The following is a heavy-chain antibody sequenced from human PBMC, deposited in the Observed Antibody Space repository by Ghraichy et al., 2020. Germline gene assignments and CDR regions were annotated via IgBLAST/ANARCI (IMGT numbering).Heavy chain of an antibody. Sequence: GGSLRLSCAASGFTFDDYTMHWVRQAPGKGLEWVSLISWDGGSTYYADSVKGRFTISRDNSKNSLYLQMNSLRTEDTALYYCTKGISGSYRGPLDYWGQGTLVTVSS. V-gene: IGHV3-43*01. CDR2: ISWDGGST. J-gene: IGHJ4*02. D-gene: IGHD1-26*01. CDR1: GFTFDDYT. CDR3: TKGISGSYRGPLDY.